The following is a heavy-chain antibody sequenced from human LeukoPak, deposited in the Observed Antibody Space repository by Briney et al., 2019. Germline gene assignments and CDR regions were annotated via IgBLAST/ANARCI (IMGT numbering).Heavy chain of an antibody. CDR1: GFSFSTYA. D-gene: IGHD3-3*01. Sequence: GGSLRLSCAASGFSFSTYAMRWVRQAPGKGLEWVSSISGSGGTTFYADSVKGRFTISRDNSKNTLYPQMNTLRAEDTAVYYCAKSKSGYCDYWGQGTLVTVSS. V-gene: IGHV3-23*01. J-gene: IGHJ4*02. CDR3: AKSKSGYCDY. CDR2: ISGSGGTT.